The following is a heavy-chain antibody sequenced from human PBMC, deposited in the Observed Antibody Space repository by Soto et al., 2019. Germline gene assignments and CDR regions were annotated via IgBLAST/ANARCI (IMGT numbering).Heavy chain of an antibody. D-gene: IGHD2-15*01. CDR2: ISGSGGST. CDR3: AKDEGRIFPFDY. V-gene: IGHV3-23*01. CDR1: GFTFSSYS. J-gene: IGHJ4*02. Sequence: PGGSVRLSCASSGFTFSSYSMSWVRQAPGKGLEWVSAISGSGGSTYYADSVKGRFTISRDNSKNTLYLQMNSLRAEDTAVYYCAKDEGRIFPFDYWGQGTLVTVSS.